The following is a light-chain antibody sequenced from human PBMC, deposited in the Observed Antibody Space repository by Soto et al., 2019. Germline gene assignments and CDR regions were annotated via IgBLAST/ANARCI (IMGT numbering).Light chain of an antibody. CDR2: GAS. Sequence: EIVMTQSPATLSLSPGERATLSCRASQSVSSSYLAWYQQKPGQAPRLLIYGASSRATGIPDRFSGSGSGTDFTLTISRLETEDFAVYYCQQYGSSPTITFGQGTRLEIK. CDR1: QSVSSSY. V-gene: IGKV3-20*01. J-gene: IGKJ5*01. CDR3: QQYGSSPTIT.